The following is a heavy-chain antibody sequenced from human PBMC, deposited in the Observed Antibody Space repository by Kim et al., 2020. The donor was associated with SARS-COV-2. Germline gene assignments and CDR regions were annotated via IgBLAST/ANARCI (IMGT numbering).Heavy chain of an antibody. D-gene: IGHD5-18*01. J-gene: IGHJ4*02. V-gene: IGHV4-34*01. CDR3: ASFASFDTASVFDY. Sequence: NPSLRRRVTISVDTSKNQFSLRLSSVTAADTAVYYCASFASFDTASVFDYWGQGTLVTVSS.